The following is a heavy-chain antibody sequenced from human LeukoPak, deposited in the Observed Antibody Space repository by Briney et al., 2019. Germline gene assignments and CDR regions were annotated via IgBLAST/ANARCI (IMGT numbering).Heavy chain of an antibody. Sequence: PSETLSLTXTVSGGSIRSGDYYWSWIRQPPGKGLEWIGYIYYSGSTYYNPSLKSRVTISVDTSKNQFSLELSSVTAADTAVYYCAREYQLPKWNWFDPWGQGTLVTVSS. V-gene: IGHV4-30-4*08. J-gene: IGHJ5*02. CDR2: IYYSGST. CDR1: GGSIRSGDYY. CDR3: AREYQLPKWNWFDP. D-gene: IGHD2-2*01.